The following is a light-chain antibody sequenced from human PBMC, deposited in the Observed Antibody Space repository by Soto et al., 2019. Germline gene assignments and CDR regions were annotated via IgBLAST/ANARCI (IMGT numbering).Light chain of an antibody. J-gene: IGLJ1*01. CDR3: TSYTTTNTHV. Sequence: SALTQPASVSGSPGQSITISCTGTSSDVGGYNYVSRYQQHPGKAPKLMIYEVINRPSGVSSRFSGSKSGNTASLTISGLQAGEEADYYCTSYTTTNTHVFGTGTKVTVL. CDR1: SSDVGGYNY. CDR2: EVI. V-gene: IGLV2-14*03.